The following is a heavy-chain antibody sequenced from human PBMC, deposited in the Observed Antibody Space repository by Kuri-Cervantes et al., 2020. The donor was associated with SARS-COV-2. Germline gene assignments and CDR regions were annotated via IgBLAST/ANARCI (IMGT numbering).Heavy chain of an antibody. V-gene: IGHV3-21*01. D-gene: IGHD1-26*01. CDR2: ISSRSNYI. J-gene: IGHJ4*02. CDR3: ANSLLLSLDY. CDR1: GFTFNRYS. Sequence: GGSLRLSCAASGFTFNRYSMNWVRQAPGKGLEWVSSISSRSNYIYYADSVKGRFTISRNNAKKSLFLQMNSLRAEDTTVYYCANSLLLSLDYWGQGTLVTVSS.